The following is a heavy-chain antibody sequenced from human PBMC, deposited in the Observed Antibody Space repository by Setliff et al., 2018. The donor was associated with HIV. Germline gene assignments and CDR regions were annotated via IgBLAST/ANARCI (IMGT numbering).Heavy chain of an antibody. Sequence: ASVKVSCKASGYTFTSYGISWVRQAPGQGLEWMGWISAYNGNTNYAQKLQGRVTMTTDTSTSTAYMELRSLRSDDTAVYYCARDRRITIFGVVAVVPSKRTKTRSAFDYWGQGTLVTVSS. V-gene: IGHV1-18*01. CDR2: ISAYNGNT. CDR3: ARDRRITIFGVVAVVPSKRTKTRSAFDY. J-gene: IGHJ4*02. CDR1: GYTFTSYG. D-gene: IGHD3-3*01.